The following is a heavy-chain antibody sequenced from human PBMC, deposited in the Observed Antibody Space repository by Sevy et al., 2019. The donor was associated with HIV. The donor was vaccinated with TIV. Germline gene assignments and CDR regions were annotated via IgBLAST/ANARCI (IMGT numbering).Heavy chain of an antibody. CDR3: ARDKTILEGRYGMDV. CDR1: GFTFSSYN. D-gene: IGHD3-3*01. V-gene: IGHV3-21*01. Sequence: GGSLRLSCAASGFTFSSYNMNWVRQAPGKGLEWVSFVFSSSSYIYYADSVKGRFTISRDNAKNSLYLQMNSLRAEDTGVYYCARDKTILEGRYGMDVWGQGTTVTVSS. J-gene: IGHJ6*02. CDR2: VFSSSSYI.